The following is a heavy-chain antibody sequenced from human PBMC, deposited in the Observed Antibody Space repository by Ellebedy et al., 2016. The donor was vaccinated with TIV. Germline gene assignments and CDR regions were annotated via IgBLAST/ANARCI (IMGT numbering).Heavy chain of an antibody. J-gene: IGHJ6*02. CDR1: GFTFSSYG. Sequence: GESLKISCAASGFTFSSYGMHWVRQAPGKGLEWVALLSYDGSNIYYADSVKGRFTISRDNSKNTLYLQMDSLRGEDTAVYYCARDRRAFRASMDVWGQGTTVTVSS. V-gene: IGHV3-30*03. D-gene: IGHD3-10*01. CDR3: ARDRRAFRASMDV. CDR2: LSYDGSNI.